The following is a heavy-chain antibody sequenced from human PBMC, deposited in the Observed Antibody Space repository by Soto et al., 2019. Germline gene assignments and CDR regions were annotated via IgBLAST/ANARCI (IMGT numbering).Heavy chain of an antibody. D-gene: IGHD1-26*01. CDR3: AKWYSGSRTYDAFDI. CDR2: ISYDGSNK. J-gene: IGHJ3*02. Sequence: QVQLVESGGGVVQPGRSLRLSCAAAGFTFSGYGMHGVRQAPGKGLEWVAVISYDGSNKYYADSVKGRFTISRDNSKNTLYLQMNSLRAEDTVVYYCAKWYSGSRTYDAFDIWGQGTMVTVSS. CDR1: GFTFSGYG. V-gene: IGHV3-30*18.